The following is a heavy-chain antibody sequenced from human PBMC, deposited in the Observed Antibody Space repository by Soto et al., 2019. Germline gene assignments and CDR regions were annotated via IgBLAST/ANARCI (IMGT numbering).Heavy chain of an antibody. CDR2: IFWDDDK. CDR3: ASSSGYRIFDC. J-gene: IGHJ4*02. Sequence: QITLKESGHTLVKPTQTLTLTCTFSGFSLTTSGVGVGWIRQPPGKALEWLALIFWDDDKRYSPSLKSRLTITKDTSKNQVVLTMTNMDHVDTATYYCASSSGYRIFDCWGQGTLVTVSS. CDR1: GFSLTTSGVG. D-gene: IGHD3-22*01. V-gene: IGHV2-5*02.